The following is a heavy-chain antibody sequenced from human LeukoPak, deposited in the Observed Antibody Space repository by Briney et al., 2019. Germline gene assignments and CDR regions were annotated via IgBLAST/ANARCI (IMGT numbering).Heavy chain of an antibody. V-gene: IGHV4-34*01. D-gene: IGHD3-22*01. J-gene: IGHJ4*02. CDR2: INHSGST. CDR3: ARARPPNYYDRLYYFDY. CDR1: GGSFSGYY. Sequence: PSETLSLTCAVYGGSFSGYYWSWIRQPPGKGLEWIGEINHSGSTNCNPSLKSRVTISVDTSKNQFSLKLSSVTAADTAVYYCARARPPNYYDRLYYFDYWGQGTLVTVSS.